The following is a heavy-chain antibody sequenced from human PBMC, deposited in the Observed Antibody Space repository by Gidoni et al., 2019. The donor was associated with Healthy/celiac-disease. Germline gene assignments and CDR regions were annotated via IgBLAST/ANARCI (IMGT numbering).Heavy chain of an antibody. CDR3: AKNFVRPYNWNGPGYYYYMDV. V-gene: IGHV3-30*18. CDR2: ISYDGSNK. D-gene: IGHD1-20*01. CDR1: GFTFSSYA. Sequence: QVQLVESGGGVVQPGRSLRLSCAASGFTFSSYAMHWVRQAPGKGLEWVAVISYDGSNKYYADSVKGRFTISRDNSKNTLYLQMNSLRAEDTSVYYCAKNFVRPYNWNGPGYYYYMDVWGKGTTVTVSS. J-gene: IGHJ6*03.